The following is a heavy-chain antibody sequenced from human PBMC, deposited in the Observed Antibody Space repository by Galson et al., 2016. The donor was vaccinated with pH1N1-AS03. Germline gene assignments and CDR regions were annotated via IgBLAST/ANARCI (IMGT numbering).Heavy chain of an antibody. Sequence: SLRLSCAASGFTFSYYSLNRVRQTPEKGLEWIGEIYHNGATNYLPSLKSRVAISLDTSNNQFSLKLTSVTAADTAVYYCARCGVSSSIDYWGQGTLVTVSS. J-gene: IGHJ4*02. D-gene: IGHD6-6*01. CDR1: GFTFSYYSL. CDR2: IYHNGAT. V-gene: IGHV4-4*02. CDR3: ARCGVSSSIDY.